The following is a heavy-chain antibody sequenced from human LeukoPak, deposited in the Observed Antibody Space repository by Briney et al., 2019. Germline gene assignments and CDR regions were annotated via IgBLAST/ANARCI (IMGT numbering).Heavy chain of an antibody. V-gene: IGHV3-23*01. Sequence: GGSLRLSCAASGFTFTGHAMSWVRQAPGKGLEWVSGISASGGVTYYAGSVKGRFTISRDNSKSTLDLQMNSLRADDTAVYYCAEGGIYGDSGDFWGQGALVIVSS. D-gene: IGHD4-17*01. CDR1: GFTFTGHA. CDR2: ISASGGVT. J-gene: IGHJ4*02. CDR3: AEGGIYGDSGDF.